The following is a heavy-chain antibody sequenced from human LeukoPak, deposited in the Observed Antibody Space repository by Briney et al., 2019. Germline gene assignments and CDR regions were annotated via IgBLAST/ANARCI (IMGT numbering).Heavy chain of an antibody. J-gene: IGHJ4*02. V-gene: IGHV1-18*01. D-gene: IGHD1-26*01. CDR2: ISAYNGNT. CDR1: GYTFTSYG. CDR3: ARDGVGATFDY. Sequence: ASVEVSCKASGYTFTSYGISWVRQAPGQGLEWMGWISAYNGNTNYAQKFQGRVTMPTDTSTSTAYMELRSLRSDDTAVYYCARDGVGATFDYWGQGTLVTVSS.